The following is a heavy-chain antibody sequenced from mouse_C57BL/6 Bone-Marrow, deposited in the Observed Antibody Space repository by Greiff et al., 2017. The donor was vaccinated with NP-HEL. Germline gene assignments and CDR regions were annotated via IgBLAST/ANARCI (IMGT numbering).Heavy chain of an antibody. J-gene: IGHJ1*03. V-gene: IGHV1-64*01. CDR1: GYTFTSYW. CDR2: IHPNSGST. D-gene: IGHD1-1*01. Sequence: QVQLQQPGAELVKPGASVKLSCKASGYTFTSYWMHWVKQRPGQGLEWIGMIHPNSGSTNYNEKFKSKATLTVDKSSSTAYMQLSSLTSEDSAVYYCARDSSSYWYFDVWGTGTTVTVSS. CDR3: ARDSSSYWYFDV.